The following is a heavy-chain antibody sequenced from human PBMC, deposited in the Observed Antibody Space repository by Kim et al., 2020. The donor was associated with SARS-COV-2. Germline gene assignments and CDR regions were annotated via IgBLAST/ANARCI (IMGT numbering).Heavy chain of an antibody. V-gene: IGHV1-69*13. J-gene: IGHJ5*02. CDR1: GGTFSSYA. Sequence: SVKVSCKASGGTFSSYAISWVRQAPGQGLEWMGGIIPIFGTANYAQKFQGRVTITADESTSTAYMELSSLRSEDTAVYYCARGPPIFGVVIISGWFDPWGQGTLVTVSS. CDR3: ARGPPIFGVVIISGWFDP. D-gene: IGHD3-3*01. CDR2: IIPIFGTA.